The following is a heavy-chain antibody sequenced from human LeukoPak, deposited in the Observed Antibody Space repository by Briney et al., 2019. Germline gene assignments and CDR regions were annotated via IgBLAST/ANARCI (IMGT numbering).Heavy chain of an antibody. V-gene: IGHV1-69*04. CDR1: GGTFSSYA. CDR2: IIPILGIA. J-gene: IGHJ3*02. Sequence: GASVKVSCKASGGTFSSYAISWVRQAPGQGLEWMGRIIPILGIANYAQKFQGRVTITADKSTSTAYMELSSLRSEDTAVYYCARDHRVGTYYDSSGYQDALDIWGQWTMVTVSS. D-gene: IGHD3-22*01. CDR3: ARDHRVGTYYDSSGYQDALDI.